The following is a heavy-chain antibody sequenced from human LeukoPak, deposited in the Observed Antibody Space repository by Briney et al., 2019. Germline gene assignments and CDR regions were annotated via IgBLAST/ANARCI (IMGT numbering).Heavy chain of an antibody. CDR3: ARARRDMGNWIGFDY. J-gene: IGHJ4*02. D-gene: IGHD1-1*01. CDR1: VDSISGYY. Sequence: SETLSLTCTVSVDSISGYYWSCIRQPPGKGREAIEYIYYTGGTNYNQSLNSRVTISLDTSKNQFSLKLSSMTAADEALYYCARARRDMGNWIGFDYWGQGTLATVSS. CDR2: IYYTGGT. V-gene: IGHV4-59*01.